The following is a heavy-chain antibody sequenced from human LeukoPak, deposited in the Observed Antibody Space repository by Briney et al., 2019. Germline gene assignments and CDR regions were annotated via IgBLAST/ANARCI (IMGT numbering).Heavy chain of an antibody. CDR2: ISGRGGST. Sequence: PGGSLRLSCAASGFTFSSYAMSWVRQAPGKGLEWVSAISGRGGSTYYADSVKGRFTISRDNSKNTLYLQMNSLRAEDTAVYYCAKARRRVEMATIGDYYYYMDVWGKGTTVTVSS. CDR3: AKARRRVEMATIGDYYYYMDV. J-gene: IGHJ6*03. CDR1: GFTFSSYA. V-gene: IGHV3-23*01. D-gene: IGHD5-24*01.